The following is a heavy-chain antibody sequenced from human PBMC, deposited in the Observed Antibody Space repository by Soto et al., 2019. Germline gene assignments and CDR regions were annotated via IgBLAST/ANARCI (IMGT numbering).Heavy chain of an antibody. V-gene: IGHV3-23*01. CDR1: GFTFDDYG. CDR3: AKDTAYFDWLLYDY. CDR2: ISGSGGST. Sequence: GGSLRLSCAASGFTFDDYGMSWVRQAPGKGLEWVSAISGSGGSTYYADSVKGRFTISRDNSKNTLYLQMNSLRAEDTAVYYCAKDTAYFDWLLYDYWGQGTLVTVSS. J-gene: IGHJ4*02. D-gene: IGHD3-9*01.